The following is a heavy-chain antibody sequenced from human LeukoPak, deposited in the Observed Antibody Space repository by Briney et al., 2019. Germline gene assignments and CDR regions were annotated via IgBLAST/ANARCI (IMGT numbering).Heavy chain of an antibody. D-gene: IGHD6-19*01. CDR3: ASVHSGWDSFFDY. Sequence: GESLKISYKGSGYSFTSYWIGWVRQMPGKGLEWMGIIYPGGSDTRYSPSFQGQVTISADKSIGTAYLQWSSLKASDTAMYYCASVHSGWDSFFDYWGQGTLVTVSS. J-gene: IGHJ4*02. CDR1: GYSFTSYW. CDR2: IYPGGSDT. V-gene: IGHV5-51*01.